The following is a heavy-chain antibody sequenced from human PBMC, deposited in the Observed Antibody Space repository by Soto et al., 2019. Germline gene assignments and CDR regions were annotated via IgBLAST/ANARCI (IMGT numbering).Heavy chain of an antibody. CDR1: GGSISGGGYY. CDR3: ARADVDTAMVFDY. J-gene: IGHJ4*02. D-gene: IGHD5-18*01. CDR2: IYYSGST. Sequence: SETLSLTCTVSGGSISGGGYYWSWIGQHPGKGLEWIGYIYYSGSTYYSPSLKSRVTISVDTSKNQFSLKLSSVTAADTAVYYCARADVDTAMVFDYWGQGTLVTVSS. V-gene: IGHV4-31*03.